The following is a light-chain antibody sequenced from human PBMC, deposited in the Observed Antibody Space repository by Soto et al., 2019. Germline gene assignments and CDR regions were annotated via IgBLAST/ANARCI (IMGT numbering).Light chain of an antibody. V-gene: IGKV3-20*01. Sequence: EIVLTQSPDTLSLSPGERATLSCRASQSVSSSFLAWYQQKPGQAPRLLIYRASSRATGIPDRFTGSGSGTDFTLTISRLEPEDFAVYYCQQYDSSPLTFGGGAKVEIK. CDR1: QSVSSSF. J-gene: IGKJ4*01. CDR3: QQYDSSPLT. CDR2: RAS.